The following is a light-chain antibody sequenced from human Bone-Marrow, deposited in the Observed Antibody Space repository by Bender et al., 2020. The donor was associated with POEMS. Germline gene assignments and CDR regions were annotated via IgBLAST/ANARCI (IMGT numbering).Light chain of an antibody. CDR3: CSYAGAGTLL. CDR1: SSDVGGYDF. Sequence: QSALTQPPSASGSPGQSVTISCTGTSSDVGGYDFVSWYHSHPDKVPHLIIYASTKRPSGVSNRFSGSRSGNTASLTISGLQAEDEAFYYCCSYAGAGTLLFGGGTKLTVL. CDR2: AST. J-gene: IGLJ2*01. V-gene: IGLV2-23*01.